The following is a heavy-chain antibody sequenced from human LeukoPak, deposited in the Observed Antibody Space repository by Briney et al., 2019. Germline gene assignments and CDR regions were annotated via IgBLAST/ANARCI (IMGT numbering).Heavy chain of an antibody. J-gene: IGHJ4*02. CDR2: IYPGDSDT. V-gene: IGHV5-51*01. CDR3: ARPSYSSSWLPFDY. CDR1: GYSFTSYW. Sequence: GESLQISCKGSGYSFTSYWIGWVRPMPGKGLEWMGIIYPGDSDTRYSPSFQGQVTISADESTSTAYLQWSSLKASDTAMYYCARPSYSSSWLPFDYWGQGTLVTVSS. D-gene: IGHD6-13*01.